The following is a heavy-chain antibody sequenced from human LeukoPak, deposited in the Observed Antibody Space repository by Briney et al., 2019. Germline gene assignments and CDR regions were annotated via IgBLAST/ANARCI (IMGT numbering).Heavy chain of an antibody. J-gene: IGHJ4*02. CDR3: ARRDGIAELDY. V-gene: IGHV4-38-2*01. CDR1: GYSISSGYY. D-gene: IGHD5-24*01. CDR2: IYRSGRT. Sequence: SETLSLTCAVSGYSISSGYYWGWIRLPPGKRLEGIGSIYRSGRTYYNPSLKSRVNISVDTSKNQFSLKLSSVTAADTAVYYCARRDGIAELDYWGQGTLVTVSS.